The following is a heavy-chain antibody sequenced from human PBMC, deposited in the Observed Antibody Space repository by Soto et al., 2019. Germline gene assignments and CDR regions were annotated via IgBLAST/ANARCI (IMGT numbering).Heavy chain of an antibody. Sequence: LXIXCKGSGYGFTSXWIGWVRQMPGKGLEWMGIIYPGDSDTRYSPSFQGQVTISADKSISTAYLQWSSLKASDTAMYYCARLEGIAAAGTGNWFDPWGQGTLGTVS. V-gene: IGHV5-51*01. CDR1: GYGFTSXW. D-gene: IGHD6-13*01. J-gene: IGHJ5*02. CDR3: ARLEGIAAAGTGNWFDP. CDR2: IYPGDSDT.